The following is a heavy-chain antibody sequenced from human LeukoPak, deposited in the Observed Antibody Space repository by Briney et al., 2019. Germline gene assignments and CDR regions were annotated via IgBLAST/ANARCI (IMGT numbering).Heavy chain of an antibody. J-gene: IGHJ4*02. Sequence: SETLSLTCTVSGGSVSSGSYYWSWIRQPPGKGLEWIGYIYYSGSTNYNPSLKSRVTISVDTSKNQFSLKLSSVTAADTAVYYCARHPPTGYYGSGSYYKWGQGTLVTVSS. CDR2: IYYSGST. CDR3: ARHPPTGYYGSGSYYK. D-gene: IGHD3-10*01. V-gene: IGHV4-61*01. CDR1: GGSVSSGSYY.